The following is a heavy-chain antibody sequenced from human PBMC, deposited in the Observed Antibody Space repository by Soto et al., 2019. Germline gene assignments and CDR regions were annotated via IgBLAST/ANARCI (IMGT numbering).Heavy chain of an antibody. D-gene: IGHD1-7*01. CDR1: GGTFSSYA. Sequence: QVQLVQSGAEVKKPGSSVKVSCKASGGTFSSYAISWERQAPGQGLEWMGGIIPIFGTANYAQKFQGRVTITADKSTSTAYMELSSLRSEDTAVYYCARGLGYNWTYALGPFDPWGQGTLVTVSS. V-gene: IGHV1-69*06. CDR2: IIPIFGTA. CDR3: ARGLGYNWTYALGPFDP. J-gene: IGHJ5*02.